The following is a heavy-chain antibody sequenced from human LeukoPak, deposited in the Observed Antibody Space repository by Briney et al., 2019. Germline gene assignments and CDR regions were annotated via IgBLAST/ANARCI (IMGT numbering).Heavy chain of an antibody. V-gene: IGHV3-30-3*01. CDR2: ISYDGSNK. CDR1: GFTFSSYA. CDR3: ARGPLHHLADRAFDY. Sequence: GGSLRLSCAASGFTFSSYAMHWVRQAPGKGLEWVAVISYDGSNKYYADSVKGRFTISRDNSKNTLYLQMSSLRAEDTAVYYCARGPLHHLADRAFDYWGQGTLVTVSS. D-gene: IGHD1-14*01. J-gene: IGHJ4*02.